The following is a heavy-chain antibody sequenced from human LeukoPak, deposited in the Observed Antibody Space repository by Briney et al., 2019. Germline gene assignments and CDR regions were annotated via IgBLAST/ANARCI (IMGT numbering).Heavy chain of an antibody. CDR2: IKQDGSEK. V-gene: IGHV3-7*01. CDR1: GFTFSSYW. D-gene: IGHD1-1*01. CDR3: ARTTTGTTVREYYYYMDV. J-gene: IGHJ6*03. Sequence: PGGSLRLSCAASGFTFSSYWMSWVRQAPGKGLEWVANIKQDGSEKYYVDSVKGRFTISRDNAKNSLYLQMNSLRAEDTAVYYCARTTTGTTVREYYYYMDVWGKGTTVTISS.